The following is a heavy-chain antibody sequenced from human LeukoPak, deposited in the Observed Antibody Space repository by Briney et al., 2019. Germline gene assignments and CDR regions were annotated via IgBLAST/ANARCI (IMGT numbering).Heavy chain of an antibody. CDR3: ARDGGGYSFDN. V-gene: IGHV3-21*06. J-gene: IGHJ4*02. CDR1: GFTFSSYS. Sequence: GGSLRLSCAASGFTFSSYSMNWVRQAPGKGLEWVSSITGSSTYIYYADSVKGRFTISRDNAKNSLYLQMNSLRAEDRAVYYCARDGGGYSFDNWGQGTLVTVSS. CDR2: ITGSSTYI. D-gene: IGHD5-12*01.